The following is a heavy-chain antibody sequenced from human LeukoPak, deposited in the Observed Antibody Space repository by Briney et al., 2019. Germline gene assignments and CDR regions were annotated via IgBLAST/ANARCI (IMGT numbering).Heavy chain of an antibody. CDR2: ISVKNGDT. CDR3: ARDQSRVGGTRPVDF. J-gene: IGHJ4*02. Sequence: ASVKVSCKASGYTFSNYGISWVRQAPGQGLEWRGWISVKNGDTTYAQKLQGRVTMTIDTSTSTAYMELRSLTSDDTAVYYCARDQSRVGGTRPVDFWGQGTLVTVSS. CDR1: GYTFSNYG. V-gene: IGHV1-18*01. D-gene: IGHD1-26*01.